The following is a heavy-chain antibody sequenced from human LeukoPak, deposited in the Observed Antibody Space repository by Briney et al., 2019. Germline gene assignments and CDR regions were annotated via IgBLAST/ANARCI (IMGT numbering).Heavy chain of an antibody. D-gene: IGHD6-19*01. Sequence: DPSETLSLTCTVSGGSISSGSYYWSWIRQPAGKGLEWIGRIYTSGSTNYNPSLKSRVTISVDTSKNQFSLKLSSVTAADTAVYYCARDQWLVPRSFDYWGQGTLVTVSS. J-gene: IGHJ4*02. CDR3: ARDQWLVPRSFDY. V-gene: IGHV4-61*02. CDR1: GGSISSGSYY. CDR2: IYTSGST.